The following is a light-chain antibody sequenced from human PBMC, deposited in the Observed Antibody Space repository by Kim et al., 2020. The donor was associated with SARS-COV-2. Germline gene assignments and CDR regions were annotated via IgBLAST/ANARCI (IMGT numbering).Light chain of an antibody. CDR2: KAS. CDR1: QYITRR. J-gene: IGKJ1*01. CDR3: QQYDTYPWT. V-gene: IGKV1-5*03. Sequence: ASVGDRVTITCRASQYITRRLAWDQQKPGKAPKVLISKASTLESGVPSTFSGSGSGTDFTLTISSLQPDDFATYYCQQYDTYPWTFGQGTKVEIK.